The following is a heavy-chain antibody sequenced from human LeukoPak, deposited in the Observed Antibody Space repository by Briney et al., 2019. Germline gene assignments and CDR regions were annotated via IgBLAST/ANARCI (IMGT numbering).Heavy chain of an antibody. CDR3: ARDGRGDIPRFDY. CDR2: IIPILGIA. D-gene: IGHD2-15*01. J-gene: IGHJ4*02. Sequence: SVKVSCKASGGTFSSYAISWVRQAPGQGLEWMGRIIPILGIANYAQKFQGRVTITADKSTSSAYMELSSLRSDDTAVYYCARDGRGDIPRFDYWGQGTLVTVSS. CDR1: GGTFSSYA. V-gene: IGHV1-69*04.